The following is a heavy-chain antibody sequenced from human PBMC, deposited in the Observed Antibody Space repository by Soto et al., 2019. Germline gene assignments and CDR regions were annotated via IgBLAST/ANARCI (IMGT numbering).Heavy chain of an antibody. CDR1: AFKFDDYA. CDR2: ISWNSGTI. D-gene: IGHD3-22*01. J-gene: IGHJ4*02. CDR3: TKGSGIYYDSSGYYYEY. Sequence: EVHLVDSGGGVVQPGRSLRLSCAGSAFKFDDYAMHWVRQTPGKGLEWVSGISWNSGTIGYADSVKGRFTISRDNAKNSLYLQMNSLRAEDTALYYCTKGSGIYYDSSGYYYEYWGQGTLVTVAS. V-gene: IGHV3-9*01.